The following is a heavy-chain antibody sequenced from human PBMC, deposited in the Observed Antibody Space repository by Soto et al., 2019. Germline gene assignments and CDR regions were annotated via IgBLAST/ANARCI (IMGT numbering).Heavy chain of an antibody. D-gene: IGHD3-10*01. V-gene: IGHV1-8*01. J-gene: IGHJ6*03. CDR3: ARALRQSMVRGYYYYMDV. Sequence: ASVKVSCKASGYTFTSYDINWVRQATGQGLEWMGWMNPNSGNTGYAQKFQGRVTMTRNTSISTAYMELSSLRSEDTAVYYCARALRQSMVRGYYYYMDVWGKGTTVTVSS. CDR1: GYTFTSYD. CDR2: MNPNSGNT.